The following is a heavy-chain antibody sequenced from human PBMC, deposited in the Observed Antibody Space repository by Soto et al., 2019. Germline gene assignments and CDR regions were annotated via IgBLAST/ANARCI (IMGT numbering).Heavy chain of an antibody. CDR2: INPSGDGT. Sequence: QVLLVQSGAEVKKPGASVKVSCKASGFPFTTYYMHWVRQAPGQGLEWMGVINPSGDGTTYARNCQGRVTMTKDTSASTVYMELRSLRSDDTAVYYCARDWELGYWGQGTLVTVSS. CDR3: ARDWELGY. V-gene: IGHV1-46*01. J-gene: IGHJ4*02. D-gene: IGHD3-10*01. CDR1: GFPFTTYY.